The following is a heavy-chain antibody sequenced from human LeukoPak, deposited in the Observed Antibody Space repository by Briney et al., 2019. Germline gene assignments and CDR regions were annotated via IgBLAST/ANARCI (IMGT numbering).Heavy chain of an antibody. V-gene: IGHV3-23*01. CDR2: ISGSGGST. Sequence: QSGGSLRLSCAASGFTFSSYAMSWVRQAPGKGLEWVSAISGSGGSTYYADSVKGRFTISRDNSKNTLYLQMNSLRAEDTAVYYCAKDPAGPGYYGDYWGQGTLVTVSS. J-gene: IGHJ4*02. D-gene: IGHD3-22*01. CDR1: GFTFSSYA. CDR3: AKDPAGPGYYGDY.